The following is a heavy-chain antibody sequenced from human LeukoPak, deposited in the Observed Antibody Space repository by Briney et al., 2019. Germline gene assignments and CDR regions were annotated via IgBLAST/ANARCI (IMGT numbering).Heavy chain of an antibody. CDR1: GFTFSGSA. V-gene: IGHV3-73*01. Sequence: GGSLRLSCAASGFTFSGSAMHSVRQASGKGLEWVGRIRSKANSYATAYAASVKGRFTISRDDSKNTAYLQMNSLKTEDTAEYYCTRYCTNGVCYPTWGQGTLVTVSS. CDR2: IRSKANSYAT. CDR3: TRYCTNGVCYPT. J-gene: IGHJ5*02. D-gene: IGHD2-8*01.